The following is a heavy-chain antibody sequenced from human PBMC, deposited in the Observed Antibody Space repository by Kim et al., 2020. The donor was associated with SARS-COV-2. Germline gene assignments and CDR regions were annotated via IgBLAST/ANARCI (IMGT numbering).Heavy chain of an antibody. CDR1: GFTFSSYS. V-gene: IGHV3-48*01. CDR3: ARFGIWTGGDV. CDR2: ITSSSRTI. Sequence: GGSLRLSCAASGFTFSSYSMNWVRQAPGKGLEWVSYITSSSRTIYYADSVKGRLTISSDNAKNSLYLQMNSLRAEDTAVYYCARFGIWTGGDVWGKGTTVPVSS. D-gene: IGHD3-9*01. J-gene: IGHJ6*04.